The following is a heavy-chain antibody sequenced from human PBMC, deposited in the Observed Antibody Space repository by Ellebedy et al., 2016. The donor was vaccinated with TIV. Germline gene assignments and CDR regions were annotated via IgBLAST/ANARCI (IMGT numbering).Heavy chain of an antibody. V-gene: IGHV3-74*01. D-gene: IGHD1-26*01. CDR3: TRDLVGATSDF. J-gene: IGHJ4*02. CDR2: INVDGSNT. Sequence: GESPKISCAASGFPFTTYWMHWVREAPGKGLVWVSRINVDGSNTNYADSVKGRFTISRDNAKNMVYLQMNSLRAEDSAVYHCTRDLVGATSDFWGQGTLVTVSA. CDR1: GFPFTTYW.